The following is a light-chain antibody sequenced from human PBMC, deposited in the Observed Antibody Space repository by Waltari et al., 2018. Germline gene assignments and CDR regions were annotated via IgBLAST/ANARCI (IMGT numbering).Light chain of an antibody. V-gene: IGKV4-1*01. CDR2: WAS. CDR3: QQYQSFPWT. J-gene: IGKJ1*01. Sequence: DIVMTQSPDSMAVSLGERATSNCKSSRSVLFTPTNKNYLAWYQQKPRQPPNLLIYWASTRESGVPDRFSGSVSGTDFTLTISSLQAEDVAVYYCQQYQSFPWTFGQGTKVEIK. CDR1: RSVLFTPTNKNY.